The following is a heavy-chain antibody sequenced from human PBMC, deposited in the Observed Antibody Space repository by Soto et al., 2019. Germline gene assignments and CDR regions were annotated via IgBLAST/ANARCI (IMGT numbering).Heavy chain of an antibody. CDR3: AKVLEWELNPLYYFDY. Sequence: PGGSLRLSCAASGFTFGSYAMSWVRQAPGKGLEWVSAISGSGGSTYYADSVKGRFTISRDNSKNTLYLQMNSLRAEDTAVYYCAKVLEWELNPLYYFDYWGQGTLVTVSS. V-gene: IGHV3-23*01. CDR1: GFTFGSYA. J-gene: IGHJ4*02. D-gene: IGHD1-26*01. CDR2: ISGSGGST.